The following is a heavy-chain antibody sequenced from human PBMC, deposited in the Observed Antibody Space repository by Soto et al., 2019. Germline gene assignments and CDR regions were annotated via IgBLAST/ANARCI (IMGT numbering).Heavy chain of an antibody. CDR2: IIPISGTT. CDR3: ARGYCSGGNCYAGLDV. V-gene: IGHV1-69*01. Sequence: QVQLVQSGAEVKKPGSSVKVSCKASGGTFSTHAIIWVRQAPGNGLEWMGGIIPISGTTYYTQKFQGRVTITAYEPTSTAFMELSSLRSEDTASFYCARGYCSGGNCYAGLDVWGQGTMVTFSS. CDR1: GGTFSTHA. D-gene: IGHD2-15*01. J-gene: IGHJ6*01.